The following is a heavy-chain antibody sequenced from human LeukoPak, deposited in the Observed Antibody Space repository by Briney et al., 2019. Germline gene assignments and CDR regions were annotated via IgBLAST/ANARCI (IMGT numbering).Heavy chain of an antibody. CDR1: GFTFSSYW. CDR3: ARADDRRDCSSTSCYAGF. D-gene: IGHD2-2*01. V-gene: IGHV3-7*01. CDR2: IKQGGSEK. Sequence: GGSLRLSCAASGFTFSSYWMSWVRQAPGKGLEWVANIKQGGSEKYYVDSVKGRFTISRDNAKNSLYLQMNSLRAGDTAVYYCARADDRRDCSSTSCYAGFWGQGTLVTVSS. J-gene: IGHJ4*02.